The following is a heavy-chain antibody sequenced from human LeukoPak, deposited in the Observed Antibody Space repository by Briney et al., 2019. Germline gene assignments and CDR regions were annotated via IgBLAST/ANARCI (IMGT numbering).Heavy chain of an antibody. J-gene: IGHJ2*01. Sequence: GGSLRLSCAASGFTFSSYGMHWVRQAPGKGLEWVAIISYDGSNKYCADSVQGRFTISRDNSENTLYLQMNSLRAEDTAVYYCAKDLGGGSGCYDLWGRGTLVTVSS. CDR1: GFTFSSYG. CDR3: AKDLGGGSGCYDL. V-gene: IGHV3-30*18. D-gene: IGHD6-19*01. CDR2: ISYDGSNK.